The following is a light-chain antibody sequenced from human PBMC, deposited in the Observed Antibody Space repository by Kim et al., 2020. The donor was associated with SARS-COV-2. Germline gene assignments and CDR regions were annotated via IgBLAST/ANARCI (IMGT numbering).Light chain of an antibody. Sequence: QAVVTHESSLTVSPGGTVTFTCGTSTGAVTSTLYPYWFQQKPGHAPRTLIYDTSNRHSWTPARFSGSLLGGKAALTLSSAQPVDEADYYCLLSYSGVRVFGGGTQLTVL. CDR1: TGAVTSTLY. J-gene: IGLJ3*02. V-gene: IGLV7-46*01. CDR3: LLSYSGVRV. CDR2: DTS.